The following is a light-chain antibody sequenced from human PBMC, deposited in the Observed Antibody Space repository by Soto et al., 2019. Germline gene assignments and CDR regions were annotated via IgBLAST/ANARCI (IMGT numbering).Light chain of an antibody. CDR1: QSVSSF. Sequence: IVLTQSPGTLSLSPGERATLSCRASQSVSSFLSWYQQMPGQPPRLLIYAASKRATGVPARVSGSGFGTDYTLTISSLEPEDFAVYYCQQRSNWLTFGGGTKVQIK. CDR2: AAS. V-gene: IGKV3-11*01. CDR3: QQRSNWLT. J-gene: IGKJ4*01.